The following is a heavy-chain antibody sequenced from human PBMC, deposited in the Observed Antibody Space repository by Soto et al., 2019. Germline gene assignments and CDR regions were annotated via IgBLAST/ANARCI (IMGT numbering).Heavy chain of an antibody. CDR3: AREAWTGGYEFDF. D-gene: IGHD5-12*01. J-gene: IGHJ4*02. CDR2: IYYTGST. CDR1: GGSVRSGTYY. Sequence: QVQLQESGPGLVEPSETLSLTCTVSGGSVRSGTYYWSWIRQPPGKGLEWIGYIYYTGSTDYNPSLKSRVTMSIDTSKNQFSVKLNSVTAADTAVYYCAREAWTGGYEFDFWGQGILVTVSS. V-gene: IGHV4-61*01.